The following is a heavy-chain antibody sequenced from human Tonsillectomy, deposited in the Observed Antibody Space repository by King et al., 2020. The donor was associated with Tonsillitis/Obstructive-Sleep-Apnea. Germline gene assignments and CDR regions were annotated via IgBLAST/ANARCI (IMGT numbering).Heavy chain of an antibody. CDR1: GYIFTNYA. Sequence: QLVQSGAEVKKPGASVKVSCKASGYIFTNYAVHWVRQAPGQRLEWMGWIAPGNGNTKYSQKFQGRVTFTRDTSASTAYMELSSLRSEDTAVYYCATNPHRVWTYLYYFDYWGQGTLVTVSS. CDR2: IAPGNGNT. CDR3: ATNPHRVWTYLYYFDY. J-gene: IGHJ4*02. D-gene: IGHD1-7*01. V-gene: IGHV1-3*01.